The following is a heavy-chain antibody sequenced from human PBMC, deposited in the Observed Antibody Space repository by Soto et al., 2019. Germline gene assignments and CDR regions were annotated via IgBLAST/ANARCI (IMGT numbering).Heavy chain of an antibody. D-gene: IGHD1-1*01. Sequence: PCGCIGLSSAACGLTVKIYAMSWVRQAPGKGLEWVSAISGSGGSTYYADSVKGRFTISRDNSKNTLYLQMNSLRAEDTAVYYCAKDKPGSTGTSSYWGQGTLVTVSS. CDR3: AKDKPGSTGTSSY. CDR1: GLTVKIYA. V-gene: IGHV3-23*01. CDR2: ISGSGGST. J-gene: IGHJ4*02.